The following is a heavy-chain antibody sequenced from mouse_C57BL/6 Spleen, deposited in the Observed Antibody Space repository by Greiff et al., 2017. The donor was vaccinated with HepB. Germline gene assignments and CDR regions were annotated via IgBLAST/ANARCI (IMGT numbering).Heavy chain of an antibody. CDR2: IDPSDSYT. D-gene: IGHD2-4*01. J-gene: IGHJ3*01. V-gene: IGHV1-50*01. CDR1: GYTFTSYW. Sequence: VQLQQSGAELVKPGASVKLSCKASGYTFTSYWMQWVKQRPGQGLEWIGEIDPSDSYTNFNQKLKGKATLTVDTSSSTAYMQLSSLTSEDSAVYYGARYYEYDGAWFAYWGQGTLVTVSA. CDR3: ARYYEYDGAWFAY.